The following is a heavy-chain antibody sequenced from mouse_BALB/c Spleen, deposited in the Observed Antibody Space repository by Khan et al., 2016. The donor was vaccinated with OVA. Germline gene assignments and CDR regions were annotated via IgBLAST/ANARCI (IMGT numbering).Heavy chain of an antibody. Sequence: VQLQQPGPELVKPGASVKMSCKASGYTFSYFLMHWVKQKPGQGLEWIGYINPYTDGTIYNEKFKGKATLTSDKSSSTAYMEFSNLTSEDSAVYYVARYVSSPYDAMDYWGQGTSVTVSS. V-gene: IGHV1S136*01. CDR1: GYTFSYFL. J-gene: IGHJ4*01. CDR3: ARYVSSPYDAMDY. CDR2: INPYTDGT. D-gene: IGHD1-1*01.